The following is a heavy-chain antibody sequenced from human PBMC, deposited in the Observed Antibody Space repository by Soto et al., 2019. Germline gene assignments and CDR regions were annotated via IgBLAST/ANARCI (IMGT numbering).Heavy chain of an antibody. J-gene: IGHJ5*02. Sequence: PSETLSLTCTVSGGSITGSSYYWGWIRQPPGKGLEWIGSIYYSGSTYYNPSLKSRVTISVDTSKNQFSLKLSSVTAADTAVYYCATQEVGGSYVYTFDPWGQGTLVTVSS. CDR3: ATQEVGGSYVYTFDP. V-gene: IGHV4-39*01. D-gene: IGHD1-26*01. CDR2: IYYSGST. CDR1: GGSITGSSYY.